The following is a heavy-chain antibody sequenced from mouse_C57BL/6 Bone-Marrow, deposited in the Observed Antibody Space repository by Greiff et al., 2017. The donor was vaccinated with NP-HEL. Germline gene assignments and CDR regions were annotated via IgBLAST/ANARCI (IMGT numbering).Heavy chain of an antibody. CDR3: ARRWDWYFDV. Sequence: QVQLKQSGAELVKPGASVKLSCKASGYTFTSYWMHWVKQRPGQGLEWIGMIHPNSGSTNYNEKFKSKATLTVDKSSSTAYMQLSSLTSEDSAVYYCARRWDWYFDVWGTGTTVTVSS. V-gene: IGHV1-64*01. CDR2: IHPNSGST. CDR1: GYTFTSYW. J-gene: IGHJ1*03. D-gene: IGHD1-1*02.